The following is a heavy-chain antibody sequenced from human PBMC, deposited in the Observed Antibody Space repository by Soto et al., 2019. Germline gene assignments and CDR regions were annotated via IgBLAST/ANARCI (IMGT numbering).Heavy chain of an antibody. J-gene: IGHJ5*02. V-gene: IGHV4-59*01. CDR1: GGSISSYY. CDR2: IYYSGST. Sequence: SETLSLTCTVSGGSISSYYWSWIRQPPGKGLEWIGYIYYSGSTNSNPSLKSRVTISVDTSKNQFSLKLSSVTAADTAVYYCGRDLLRNWFDPWGQGTLVTVS. CDR3: GRDLLRNWFDP.